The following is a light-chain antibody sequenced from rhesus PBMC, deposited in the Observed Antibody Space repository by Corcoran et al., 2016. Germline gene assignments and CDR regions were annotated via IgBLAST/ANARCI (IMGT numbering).Light chain of an antibody. Sequence: DIVMTQTPLSLPVTPGEPASISCRSSQSLLDSEDGNTYLDWYLQKPGQSTQLLIYEVSNRAAGVPDRFRGSGSDTDFTLKISRVEAEDVGVYYCMQALEFPRTFGQGTKVEIK. J-gene: IGKJ1*01. CDR3: MQALEFPRT. CDR2: EVS. CDR1: QSLLDSEDGNTY. V-gene: IGKV2-104*02.